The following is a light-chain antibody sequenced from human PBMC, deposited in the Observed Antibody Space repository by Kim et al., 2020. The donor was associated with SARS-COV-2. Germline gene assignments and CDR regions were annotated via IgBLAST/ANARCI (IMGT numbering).Light chain of an antibody. CDR2: DVS. Sequence: QSALTQPASVSGSPGQSITISCTGTSSDVGGYNYVSWYQQQPGKAPKLMIYDVSKRPSGVSNRFSGSKSGNTASLTISGLQAEDEADYYCSSYTSSSTLGVFGTGTQLTVL. J-gene: IGLJ1*01. CDR1: SSDVGGYNY. CDR3: SSYTSSSTLGV. V-gene: IGLV2-14*01.